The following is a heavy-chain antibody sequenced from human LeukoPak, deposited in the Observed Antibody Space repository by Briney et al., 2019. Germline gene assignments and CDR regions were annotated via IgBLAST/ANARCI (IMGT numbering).Heavy chain of an antibody. V-gene: IGHV4-59*08. CDR2: IYYTGST. CDR1: GGSINSYY. Sequence: SETLSLTCTVSGGSINSYYWSWIRQSPGKGLDWIGYIYYTGSTNYNPSLKSRVTISVDTSNNKFSLKLTSLTAADTAVYYCVRHLSAGRPAFDIWGQGTMVTVSS. J-gene: IGHJ3*02. CDR3: VRHLSAGRPAFDI. D-gene: IGHD2-15*01.